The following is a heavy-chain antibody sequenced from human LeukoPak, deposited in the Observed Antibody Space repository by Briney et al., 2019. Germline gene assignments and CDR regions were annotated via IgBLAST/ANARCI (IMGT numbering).Heavy chain of an antibody. J-gene: IGHJ4*02. CDR1: GFTVSSNY. CDR3: ARSGYSYDSDY. D-gene: IGHD5-18*01. CDR2: IYSGGST. Sequence: SGGSLRLSCAASGFTVSSNYMSWVRQAPGKGLEWVSVIYSGGSTYYADSVKGRFTISRDNSENTLYLQMNSLRAEDTAVYYCARSGYSYDSDYWGQGTLVTVSS. V-gene: IGHV3-66*01.